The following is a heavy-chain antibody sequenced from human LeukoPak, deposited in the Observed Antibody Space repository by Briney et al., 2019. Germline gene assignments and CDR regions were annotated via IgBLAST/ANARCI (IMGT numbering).Heavy chain of an antibody. CDR3: AELGITMIGGV. CDR2: ISSGSTI. CDR1: GFTFSSYG. V-gene: IGHV3-48*04. J-gene: IGHJ6*04. Sequence: GGSLRLSCAASGFTFSSYGMSWVRQAPGKGLEWVSYISSGSTIYYADSVKGRFTISRDNAKNSLYLQMNSLRAEDTAVYYCAELGITMIGGVWGKGTTVTISS. D-gene: IGHD3-10*02.